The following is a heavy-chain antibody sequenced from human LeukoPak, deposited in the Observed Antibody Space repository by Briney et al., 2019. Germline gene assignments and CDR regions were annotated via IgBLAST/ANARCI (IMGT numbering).Heavy chain of an antibody. V-gene: IGHV3-74*01. J-gene: IGHJ5*02. Sequence: DSVKGRFTISRDNAKNTLYLQMNSLRAEDTAVYYCASAKTEGVLRYFDWPGWFDPWGQGTLVTVSS. D-gene: IGHD3-9*01. CDR3: ASAKTEGVLRYFDWPGWFDP.